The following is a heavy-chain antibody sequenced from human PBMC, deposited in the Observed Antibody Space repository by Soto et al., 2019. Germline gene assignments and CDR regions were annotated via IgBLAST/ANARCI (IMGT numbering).Heavy chain of an antibody. D-gene: IGHD6-19*01. V-gene: IGHV1-3*05. J-gene: IGHJ4*02. CDR1: GYTFTSYA. CDR3: ASSPGIAVADY. Sequence: QVQLVQSGAEEKKPGASVKVSCKASGYTFTSYAMHWVRQAPGQRLEWMGWINAGNGNTKYSQKFQGXXTXTXXTSASTAYMELSSLRSEDTAVYYWASSPGIAVADYWGQGTLVTVSS. CDR2: INAGNGNT.